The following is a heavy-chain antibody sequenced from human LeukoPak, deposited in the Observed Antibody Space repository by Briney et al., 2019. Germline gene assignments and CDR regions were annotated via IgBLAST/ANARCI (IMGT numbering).Heavy chain of an antibody. CDR2: IKEDGSEK. CDR3: ARMSCDTLGCPTVYNWIDP. CDR1: GFTISDYW. Sequence: PGGSLRLSCAASGFTISDYWMSWVRQAPGKGLEWVANIKEDGSEKNYVDSAEGRFTISRDNAKNSLYLQMNNLRAEDTAVYYCARMSCDTLGCPTVYNWIDPWGQGTLVTVSS. V-gene: IGHV3-7*01. D-gene: IGHD2-15*01. J-gene: IGHJ5*02.